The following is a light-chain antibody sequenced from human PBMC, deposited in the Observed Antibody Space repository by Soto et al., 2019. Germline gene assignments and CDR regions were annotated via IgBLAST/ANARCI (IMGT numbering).Light chain of an antibody. J-gene: IGKJ2*01. CDR3: QQYGSSPFT. Sequence: ESVLTQSPGTLSLSPGERATLSCRASQSIRGNYLAWYQQKPGQAPRLLIYGTSSRATGIPERFSGSGSGTDFTLVISRLEPEDFAVYSCQQYGSSPFTFGQGTKLEI. CDR1: QSIRGNY. V-gene: IGKV3-20*01. CDR2: GTS.